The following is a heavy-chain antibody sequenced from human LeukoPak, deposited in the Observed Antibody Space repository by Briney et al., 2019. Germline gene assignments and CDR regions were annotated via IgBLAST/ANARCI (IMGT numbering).Heavy chain of an antibody. CDR3: ARGGAGSAYYGWDFFRFDY. CDR1: EDSFTGYY. Sequence: ASVKVSCKASEDSFTGYYIHWVRQAPGQGPEWMGWINPHNGGAKYADRLQGRVTMTRDTPIGTAYMELSRLRSDDTAVYYCARGGAGSAYYGWDFFRFDYWGQGTLVTVSS. D-gene: IGHD4-17*01. J-gene: IGHJ4*02. CDR2: INPHNGGA. V-gene: IGHV1-2*02.